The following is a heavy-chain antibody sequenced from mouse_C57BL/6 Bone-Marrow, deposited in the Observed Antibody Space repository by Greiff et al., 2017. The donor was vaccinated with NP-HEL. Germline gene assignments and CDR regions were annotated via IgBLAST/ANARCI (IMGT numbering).Heavy chain of an antibody. V-gene: IGHV1-15*01. CDR2: IDPETGGT. CDR1: GYTFTDYE. D-gene: IGHD1-1*01. CDR3: TRSNYGGTCYAMDY. Sequence: QVQLKESGAELVRPGASVTLSCKASGYTFTDYEMHWVKQTPVHGLEWIGAIDPETGGTAYNQKFKGKAILTADKSSSTAYMELRSLTSEDSAVYYCTRSNYGGTCYAMDYWGQGTSFTVSS. J-gene: IGHJ4*01.